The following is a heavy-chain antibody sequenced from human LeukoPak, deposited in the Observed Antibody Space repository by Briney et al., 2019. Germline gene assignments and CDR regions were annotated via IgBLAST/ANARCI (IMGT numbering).Heavy chain of an antibody. CDR2: IIDSGNSI. J-gene: IGHJ4*02. Sequence: GGSLRLSCAASGFTFTNAWMHWVRQAPGKGLEWVSTIIDSGNSIYYADSAEGRFTISRDNSKNTLYLQMNSLRAGDTAVYYCAKDPIFSGSYGVFDYWGLGTLVTVSS. D-gene: IGHD1-26*01. V-gene: IGHV3-23*01. CDR1: GFTFTNAW. CDR3: AKDPIFSGSYGVFDY.